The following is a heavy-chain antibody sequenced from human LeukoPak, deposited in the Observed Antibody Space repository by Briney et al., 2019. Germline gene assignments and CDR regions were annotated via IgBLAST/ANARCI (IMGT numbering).Heavy chain of an antibody. V-gene: IGHV4-59*12. CDR1: GGSIGTYY. CDR2: IYYNGNT. J-gene: IGHJ4*02. CDR3: VRYAKNGYDTPGFDY. Sequence: SETLSLTCNVSGGSIGTYYWSWIRQPPGKGLEWIGNIYYNGNTNYNPSLKSRITMSVDTSKNQFSLKLSSVTAADTAVYYCVRYAKNGYDTPGFDYWGQGTLVTVSS. D-gene: IGHD5-12*01.